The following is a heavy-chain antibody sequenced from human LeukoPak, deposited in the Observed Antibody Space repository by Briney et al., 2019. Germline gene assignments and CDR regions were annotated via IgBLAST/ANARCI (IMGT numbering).Heavy chain of an antibody. J-gene: IGHJ4*02. Sequence: GGSLRLSCAASGFTFSSYGMSWVRQAPGKGLEWVSGIRGSGSNTDYVGSVKGRFTISRDNSKNTLYLQMSSLRADDTAVYYCSKKGQSEDYGKPGWGQGTLVTVSS. D-gene: IGHD4-17*01. V-gene: IGHV3-23*01. CDR3: SKKGQSEDYGKPG. CDR2: IRGSGSNT. CDR1: GFTFSSYG.